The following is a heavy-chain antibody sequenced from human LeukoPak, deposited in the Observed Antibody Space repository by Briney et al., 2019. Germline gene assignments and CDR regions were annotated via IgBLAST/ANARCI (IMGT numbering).Heavy chain of an antibody. V-gene: IGHV3-74*01. D-gene: IGHD3-3*01. J-gene: IGHJ6*03. CDR1: EFTFSSYW. Sequence: GGSLRLSCAASEFTFSSYWMHWVRQAPGKGLVWVSRINSDGSSTSYADSVKGRFTISRDNAKNTLYLQMNSLRAEDTAAYYFARVFAPPRKTYYDFWSVYYNPYYYYYMDVWGKGTTVTVSS. CDR3: ARVFAPPRKTYYDFWSVYYNPYYYYYMDV. CDR2: INSDGSST.